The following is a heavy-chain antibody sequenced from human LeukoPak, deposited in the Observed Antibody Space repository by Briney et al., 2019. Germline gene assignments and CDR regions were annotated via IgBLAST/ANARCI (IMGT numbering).Heavy chain of an antibody. V-gene: IGHV4-30-2*01. Sequence: SETLSLTCAVAGGSISSGGYSWSWIRQPPGKGLEWIGYIYHSGSTYYNPSLKSRVTISVDRSKNQFSLKLSSVTAADTAVYYCARGDTAMVDYWGQGTLVTVSS. J-gene: IGHJ4*02. CDR1: GGSISSGGYS. D-gene: IGHD5-18*01. CDR2: IYHSGST. CDR3: ARGDTAMVDY.